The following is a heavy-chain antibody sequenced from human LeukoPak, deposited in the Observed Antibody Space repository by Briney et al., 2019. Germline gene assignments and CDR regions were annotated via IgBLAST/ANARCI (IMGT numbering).Heavy chain of an antibody. CDR3: ASAPTSYSSGWYFSSFDY. J-gene: IGHJ4*02. CDR1: GGTFSSYA. V-gene: IGHV1-69*06. Sequence: SVKVSCKASGGTFSSYAISWVRQAPGQGLEWMGGIIPIFGTANYAQKFQGRVTITADKSTSTAYMELSSLRSEDTAVYYCASAPTSYSSGWYFSSFDYWGQGTLVTVSS. D-gene: IGHD6-19*01. CDR2: IIPIFGTA.